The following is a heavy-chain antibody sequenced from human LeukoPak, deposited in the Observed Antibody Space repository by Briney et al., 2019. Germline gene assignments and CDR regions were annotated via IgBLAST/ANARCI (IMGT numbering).Heavy chain of an antibody. D-gene: IGHD5-24*01. CDR1: EFTFNNYA. V-gene: IGHV3-23*01. CDR3: ARDEGDGYNDFDY. Sequence: GGSLRLSCAASEFTFNNYAMSWVRQAPGKGLEWVSAISGSGDTTYYADSVKGRFTISRDNSKNTLYLQMNSLRAEDTAVYYCARDEGDGYNDFDYWGQGTLVTVSS. J-gene: IGHJ4*02. CDR2: ISGSGDTT.